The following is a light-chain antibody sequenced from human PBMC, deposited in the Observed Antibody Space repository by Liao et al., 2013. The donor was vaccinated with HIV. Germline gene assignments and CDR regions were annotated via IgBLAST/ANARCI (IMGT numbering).Light chain of an antibody. Sequence: SYELTQPPSVSVSPGQTASITCSGDKLGDKYACWYQQKPGQSPVLVIYQDSKRPSGIPERFSGSNSGNTATLTISGTQAMDEADYYCQSADSSGPWVFGGGTKLTVL. CDR2: QDS. V-gene: IGLV3-1*01. CDR3: QSADSSGPWV. J-gene: IGLJ3*02. CDR1: KLGDKY.